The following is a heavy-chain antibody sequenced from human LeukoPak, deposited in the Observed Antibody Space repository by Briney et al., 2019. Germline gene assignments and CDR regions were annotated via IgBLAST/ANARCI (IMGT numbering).Heavy chain of an antibody. J-gene: IGHJ4*02. D-gene: IGHD3-22*01. V-gene: IGHV4-34*01. CDR3: ARCGRDYYDSSGYSY. CDR2: INHSGST. Sequence: SSETLSLTCAVYGGSFSGYYWSWIRQPPGKGLEWVGEINHSGSTNYNPSLKSRVTISVDTSKNQFSLKLSSVTAADTAVYYCARCGRDYYDSSGYSYWGQGTLVTVSS. CDR1: GGSFSGYY.